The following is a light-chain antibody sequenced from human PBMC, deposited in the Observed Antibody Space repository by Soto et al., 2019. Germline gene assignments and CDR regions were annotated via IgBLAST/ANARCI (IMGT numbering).Light chain of an antibody. CDR1: QSVSSY. J-gene: IGKJ5*01. V-gene: IGKV3-11*01. CDR3: HQRSDWPPIT. Sequence: EIVLTQSPATLSLSPGERATLSCRASQSVSSYLAWYQQKPGQAPRLLIYDASNRATGIPARFSGSGSGTDFTPTISSLEPEDFAVYYCHQRSDWPPITFGQGTPLEIK. CDR2: DAS.